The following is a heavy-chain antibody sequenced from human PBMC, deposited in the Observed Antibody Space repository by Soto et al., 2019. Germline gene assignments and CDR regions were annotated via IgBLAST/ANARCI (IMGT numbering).Heavy chain of an antibody. Sequence: QVQLVESGGGVVQPGRSLRLSCAASGFTFSSYGVHWVRQDPGQGLEWVASVSYDGSNKHYADSVKGRFTISRDNSRNTLDLQMNSLRAEDTAVYYCAKDTYYYDRSGYYTYDHWGQGTQVTVSS. CDR3: AKDTYYYDRSGYYTYDH. D-gene: IGHD3-22*01. CDR1: GFTFSSYG. J-gene: IGHJ4*02. V-gene: IGHV3-30*18. CDR2: VSYDGSNK.